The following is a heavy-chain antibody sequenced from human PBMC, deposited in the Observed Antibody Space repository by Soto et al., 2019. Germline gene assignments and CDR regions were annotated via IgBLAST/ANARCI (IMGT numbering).Heavy chain of an antibody. J-gene: IGHJ4*02. Sequence: GGSLRLSCAASGYTFSDYYMSWIRQAPGKGLEWISYIDTRGTKIFYADFVKGRFTISRENAKISFYLELSRLSFDDTAVFYCARDFSSFDIPRHNTAMVTLLGPLIDYWGQGTLVTVSS. CDR3: ARDFSSFDIPRHNTAMVTLLGPLIDY. CDR2: IDTRGTKI. D-gene: IGHD5-18*01. CDR1: GYTFSDYY. V-gene: IGHV3-11*01.